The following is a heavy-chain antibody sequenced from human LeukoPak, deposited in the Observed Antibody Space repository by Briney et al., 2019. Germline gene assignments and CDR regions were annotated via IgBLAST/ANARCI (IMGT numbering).Heavy chain of an antibody. CDR2: ISSSSSYI. D-gene: IGHD3-10*01. CDR1: GFTFSSYS. Sequence: GGSLRLSCAASGFTFSSYSMNWVRQALGKGLEWVSSISSSSSYIYYADSVKGRFSISRDNAKNSLYMQMNSLRAEDTAVYYCARDAYYYGSGSYFDYWGQGTLVTVSS. J-gene: IGHJ4*02. V-gene: IGHV3-21*01. CDR3: ARDAYYYGSGSYFDY.